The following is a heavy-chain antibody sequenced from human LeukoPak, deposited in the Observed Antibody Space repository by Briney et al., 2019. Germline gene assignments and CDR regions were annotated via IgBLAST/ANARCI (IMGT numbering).Heavy chain of an antibody. CDR1: GGSISSYY. CDR3: ARDSDLGWGGDWFDP. J-gene: IGHJ5*02. CDR2: IYYSGST. Sequence: SETLSLTCTVSGGSISSYYWSWLRQPPGKGLEWMGYIYYSGSTNYNPSLTSRVTISVDTSKNQFSLKLSSVTAADTAVYYCARDSDLGWGGDWFDPWGQGTLVTVSS. V-gene: IGHV4-59*01. D-gene: IGHD2-21*01.